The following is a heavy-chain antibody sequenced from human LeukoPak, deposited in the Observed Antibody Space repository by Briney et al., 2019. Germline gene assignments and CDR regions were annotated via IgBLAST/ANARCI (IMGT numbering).Heavy chain of an antibody. J-gene: IGHJ4*02. CDR2: IYPGDSDT. CDR3: ARLTPGYCSSTSCYEEGGYFDY. V-gene: IGHV5-51*01. CDR1: GYSFTSYW. Sequence: GESLKISCKGSGYSFTSYWIGWVRQMPGKGLEWMGIIYPGDSDTRYSPSFQGQVTISADKSISTAYLQWSSLKASDTAMYYCARLTPGYCSSTSCYEEGGYFDYWGQGTQVTVSS. D-gene: IGHD2-2*01.